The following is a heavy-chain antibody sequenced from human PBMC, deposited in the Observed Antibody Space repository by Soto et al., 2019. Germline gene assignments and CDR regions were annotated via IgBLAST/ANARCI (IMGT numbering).Heavy chain of an antibody. CDR1: GGSVSSGNYS. J-gene: IGHJ4*02. Sequence: SETLSLTCTVSGGSVSSGNYSWSWIRRPPGKGLEWIAYIYYSGSTNYNPSLKSRVTISVDTSKNQFSLKLSSVTAADTAVYYCARVRREYDNSGPVDYWGQGTLVTVSS. V-gene: IGHV4-61*01. D-gene: IGHD3-22*01. CDR3: ARVRREYDNSGPVDY. CDR2: IYYSGST.